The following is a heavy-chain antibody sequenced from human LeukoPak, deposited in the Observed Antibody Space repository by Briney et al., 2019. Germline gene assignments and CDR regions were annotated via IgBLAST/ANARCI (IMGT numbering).Heavy chain of an antibody. J-gene: IGHJ5*02. CDR1: GFTFSLYG. V-gene: IGHV3-30*02. CDR3: ARRTDYGADTDDH. D-gene: IGHD4-17*01. CDR2: IRFDGSDK. Sequence: PGWSLRLSCAASGFTFSLYGIHWVRQAPGRGLEWVAFIRFDGSDKYYADSVKGRFNVSRDNSKNTLYMHMNSLRVEDTAVYYCARRTDYGADTDDHWGQGTLVTVSS.